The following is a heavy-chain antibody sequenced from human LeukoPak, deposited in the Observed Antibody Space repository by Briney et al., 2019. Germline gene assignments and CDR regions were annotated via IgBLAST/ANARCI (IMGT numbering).Heavy chain of an antibody. V-gene: IGHV3-21*01. CDR2: ISSSSSYI. Sequence: GGSLRLSCAASGFTFSSYSMDWVRQAPGKGLEWVSSISSSSSYIYYADSVKGRFTISRDNAKNSLYLQMNSLRAEDTAVYYCARVNYDFWSGYGPVDYWGQGTLVTVSS. J-gene: IGHJ4*02. CDR3: ARVNYDFWSGYGPVDY. D-gene: IGHD3-3*01. CDR1: GFTFSSYS.